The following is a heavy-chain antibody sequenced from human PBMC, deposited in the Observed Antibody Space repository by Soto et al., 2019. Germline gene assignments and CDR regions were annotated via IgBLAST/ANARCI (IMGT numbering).Heavy chain of an antibody. V-gene: IGHV1-69*01. CDR3: ARWPYASSGYYLRYYFDY. Sequence: QVQLVQSGAEVKKPGSSVKVSCKASGGTFSSYAISWVRQAPGQGLEWMGGIIPIFGTANYAQKFQGRVTITADESTSTAYMELSSLRSEDTAVYYCARWPYASSGYYLRYYFDYWGQGTLVTVSS. CDR1: GGTFSSYA. CDR2: IIPIFGTA. D-gene: IGHD3-22*01. J-gene: IGHJ4*02.